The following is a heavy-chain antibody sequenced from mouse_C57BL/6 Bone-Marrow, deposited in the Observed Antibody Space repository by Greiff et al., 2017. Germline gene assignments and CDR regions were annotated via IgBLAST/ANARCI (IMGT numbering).Heavy chain of an antibody. D-gene: IGHD1-1*01. Sequence: EVQLVESGGGLVKPGGSLKLSCAASGFTFSSYTMSWVRQTPEKRLQWVAAISGGGGNTYYPDSVKGRFTISRDKDKNILYLQMSSLMSEDTALYYCARQVTTVLATKYFDVWGTGTTVTVAS. CDR3: ARQVTTVLATKYFDV. CDR2: ISGGGGNT. CDR1: GFTFSSYT. J-gene: IGHJ1*03. V-gene: IGHV5-9*01.